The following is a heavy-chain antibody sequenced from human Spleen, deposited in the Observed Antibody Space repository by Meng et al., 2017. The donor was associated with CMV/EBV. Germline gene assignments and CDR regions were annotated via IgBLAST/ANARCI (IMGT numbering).Heavy chain of an antibody. CDR1: AFTCILYV. V-gene: IGHV3-23*01. CDR2: ISGRGCCT. D-gene: IGHD6-13*01. Sequence: LSCSASAFTCILYVVRWVRLSPVKGLEWVSVISGRGCCTYYADSVKGRFTLSRDNSKNTLYLQMNSLRAEDTAVYYCANGRHQLVFDYWGQGTLVTVSS. CDR3: ANGRHQLVFDY. J-gene: IGHJ4*02.